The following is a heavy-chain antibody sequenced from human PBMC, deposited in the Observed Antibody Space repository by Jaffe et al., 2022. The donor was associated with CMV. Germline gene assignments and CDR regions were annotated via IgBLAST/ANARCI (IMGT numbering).Heavy chain of an antibody. CDR3: ARAPTYCGGDCPHGAFDI. D-gene: IGHD2-21*02. J-gene: IGHJ3*02. CDR1: GFTVSSNY. CDR2: IYSGGST. Sequence: EVQLVESGGGLVQPGGSLRLSCAASGFTVSSNYMSWVRQAPGKGLEWVSVIYSGGSTYYADSVKGRFTISRDNSKNTLYLQMNSLRAEDTAVYYCARAPTYCGGDCPHGAFDIWGQGTMVTVSS. V-gene: IGHV3-66*01.